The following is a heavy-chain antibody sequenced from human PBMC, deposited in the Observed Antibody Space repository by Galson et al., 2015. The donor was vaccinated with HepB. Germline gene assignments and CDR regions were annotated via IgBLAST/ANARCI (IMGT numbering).Heavy chain of an antibody. CDR2: ISYDGSNK. V-gene: IGHV3-30*18. J-gene: IGHJ4*02. D-gene: IGHD3-9*01. CDR1: GFTFSSYG. CDR3: AKDRDYDILTGYSFGQY. Sequence: SLRLSCAASGFTFSSYGMHWVRQAPGKGLEWVAVISYDGSNKYYADSVKGRFTISRDNSKNTLYLQMNSLRAEDTAVYYCAKDRDYDILTGYSFGQYWGQGTLVTVSS.